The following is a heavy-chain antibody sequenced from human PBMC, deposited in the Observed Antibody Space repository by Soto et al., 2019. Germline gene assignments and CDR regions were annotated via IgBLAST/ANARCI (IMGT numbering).Heavy chain of an antibody. J-gene: IGHJ5*02. CDR2: INPSGGST. CDR3: ARAMVRGAPQINWFDP. V-gene: IGHV1-46*01. D-gene: IGHD3-10*01. Sequence: QVQLVQSGAEVKKPGASEKVSCKASGYTFTSYYMHWVRQAPGQGLEWMGIINPSGGSTSYAQKFQGRVTMTRDTTTSTVYMELSSLRSEDTAVYYCARAMVRGAPQINWFDPWGQGTLVTVSS. CDR1: GYTFTSYY.